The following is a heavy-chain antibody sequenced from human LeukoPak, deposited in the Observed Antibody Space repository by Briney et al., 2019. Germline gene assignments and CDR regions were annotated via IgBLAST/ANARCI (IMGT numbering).Heavy chain of an antibody. CDR3: ARGRYNYALEDYFDY. D-gene: IGHD5-18*01. V-gene: IGHV4-4*07. CDR1: GGSISSYY. CDR2: IYTSGST. Sequence: IPSETLSLTCTVSGGSISSYYWSWIRQPAGKGLEWIGRIYTSGSTNYNPSLKSRATISGDTSKNQFSLKLSSVTAADTAVYYCARGRYNYALEDYFDYWGQGTLVTVSS. J-gene: IGHJ4*02.